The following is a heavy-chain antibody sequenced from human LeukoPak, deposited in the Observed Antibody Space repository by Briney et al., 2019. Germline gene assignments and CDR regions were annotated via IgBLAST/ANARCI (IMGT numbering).Heavy chain of an antibody. Sequence: GRSLRLSCAAPGFTFSNYGMHWVRQAPGKGLEWVAVISYGGSNKYYVDSVKGRFTISRDDSKNTLYLQMNSLGTEDTAVYYCAKDRAYGDSFLDYWGQGTLVTVSS. J-gene: IGHJ4*02. V-gene: IGHV3-30*18. CDR2: ISYGGSNK. D-gene: IGHD4-17*01. CDR3: AKDRAYGDSFLDY. CDR1: GFTFSNYG.